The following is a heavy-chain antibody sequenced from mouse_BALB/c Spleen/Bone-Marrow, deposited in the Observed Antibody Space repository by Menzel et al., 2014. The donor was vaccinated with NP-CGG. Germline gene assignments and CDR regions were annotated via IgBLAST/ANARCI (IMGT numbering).Heavy chain of an antibody. CDR2: INPDSNTI. V-gene: IGHV4-1*02. Sequence: EVMLVESGGGLVQPGGSLKLSCAASRFDFSSYWMSWVRQAPGKGLEWIGEINPDSNTINYTPSLKDKFIISRDNAKNTLYLQMSKVRSEDTALYHCARMGHYGWFAYWGQGTLVTVSA. CDR1: RFDFSSYW. J-gene: IGHJ3*01. CDR3: ARMGHYGWFAY. D-gene: IGHD1-1*01.